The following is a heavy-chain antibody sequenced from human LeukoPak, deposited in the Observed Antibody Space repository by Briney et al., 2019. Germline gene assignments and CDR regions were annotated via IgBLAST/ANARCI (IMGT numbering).Heavy chain of an antibody. D-gene: IGHD6-13*01. CDR1: GGSFSGYY. J-gene: IGHJ4*02. Sequence: SETLSLTCAVYGGSFSGYYWSWIRQPPGKGLEWIGEINHSGSTNYNPSLKSRVTISVDTSKNQFSLKLSSVTAADTAVYYCARTTAAAGTRDFDYWGQGTLVTVSS. V-gene: IGHV4-34*01. CDR2: INHSGST. CDR3: ARTTAAAGTRDFDY.